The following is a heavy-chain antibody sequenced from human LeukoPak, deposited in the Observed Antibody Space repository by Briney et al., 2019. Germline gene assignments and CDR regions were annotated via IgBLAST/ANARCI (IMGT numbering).Heavy chain of an antibody. Sequence: PGGSLRLSCAASGFSFSSYAMHWFRQAPGKGLEWMALISYDASIIYYADSVKGRFTISRDNAKNSLYLQMNSLRAEDTAVYYCARGRFLEWLLYANYYFDYWGQGTLVTVSS. J-gene: IGHJ4*02. V-gene: IGHV3-30*04. CDR3: ARGRFLEWLLYANYYFDY. CDR1: GFSFSSYA. D-gene: IGHD3-3*01. CDR2: ISYDASII.